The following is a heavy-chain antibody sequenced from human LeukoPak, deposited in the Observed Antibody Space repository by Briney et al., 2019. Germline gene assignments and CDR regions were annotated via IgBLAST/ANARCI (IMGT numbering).Heavy chain of an antibody. J-gene: IGHJ4*02. Sequence: ASVKVSCKVSGYTLTELSMHWVRQAPGKGLEWMGGFDPEDGETIYAQKFQGRVTMTEDTSTDTAYMELSSLRSEDTAVYYCATLTTIFGVVISPRYYFDYWGQGTLVTVSS. CDR1: GYTLTELS. D-gene: IGHD3-3*01. V-gene: IGHV1-24*01. CDR3: ATLTTIFGVVISPRYYFDY. CDR2: FDPEDGET.